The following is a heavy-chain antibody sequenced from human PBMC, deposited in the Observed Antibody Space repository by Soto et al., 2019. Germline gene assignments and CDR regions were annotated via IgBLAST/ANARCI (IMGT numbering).Heavy chain of an antibody. CDR2: ITSNGDST. V-gene: IGHV3-23*01. CDR1: GFDFNKYA. Sequence: GGSLRLSCAAFGFDFNKYAMTWVRQAQGKVLQWVSSITSNGDSTYYADSVKGRFTTSRDNSKNTLYLQMNSLRADDTAVFYCAKDSPSYTTSPFYFDSWGQGTLVTVSS. D-gene: IGHD2-2*02. J-gene: IGHJ4*02. CDR3: AKDSPSYTTSPFYFDS.